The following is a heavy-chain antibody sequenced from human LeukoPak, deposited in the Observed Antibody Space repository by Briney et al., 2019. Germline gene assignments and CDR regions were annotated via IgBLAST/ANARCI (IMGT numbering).Heavy chain of an antibody. V-gene: IGHV4-59*12. J-gene: IGHJ3*02. CDR3: ARGVTLRYYDFWSDPADDAFDI. CDR2: IYYSGST. CDR1: GGSISSYY. Sequence: PSETLSLTCTVSGGSISSYYWSWTRQPPGKGLEWIGYIYYSGSTYYNPSLRSRVTISVDRSKNQFSLKLSSVTAADTAVYYCARGVTLRYYDFWSDPADDAFDIWGQGTMVTVSS. D-gene: IGHD3-3*01.